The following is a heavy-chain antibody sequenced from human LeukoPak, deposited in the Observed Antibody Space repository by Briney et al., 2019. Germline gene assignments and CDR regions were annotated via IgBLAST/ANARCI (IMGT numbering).Heavy chain of an antibody. CDR1: GYTLTELS. Sequence: ASVKVSCKVSGYTLTELSMHWVRQAPGKGLEWMGGFDPEDGETFYAQEFQGRVTMTEDTSTDTTYMELSSLRSEDTAMYYCATTVTGYYYGWYYDLWGRGTLVTVSS. CDR3: ATTVTGYYYGWYYDL. V-gene: IGHV1-24*01. CDR2: FDPEDGET. J-gene: IGHJ2*01. D-gene: IGHD3-22*01.